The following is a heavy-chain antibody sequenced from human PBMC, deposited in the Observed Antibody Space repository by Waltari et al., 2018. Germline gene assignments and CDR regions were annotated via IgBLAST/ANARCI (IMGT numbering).Heavy chain of an antibody. CDR3: ARAKVVGAFDI. CDR2: RSYDGRNK. Sequence: QVQLVESGGGVVQPGRSLRLPCAASGFTFSSYAMHWVGQAPGKGLEWWAVRSYDGRNKYYADSVKGRFTISRDNSKNTLYLQMNSLRAEDTAVYYCARAKVVGAFDIWGQGTMVTVSS. J-gene: IGHJ3*02. D-gene: IGHD2-15*01. CDR1: GFTFSSYA. V-gene: IGHV3-30*04.